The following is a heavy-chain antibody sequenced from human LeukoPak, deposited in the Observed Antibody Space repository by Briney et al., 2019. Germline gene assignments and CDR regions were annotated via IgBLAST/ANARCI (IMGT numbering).Heavy chain of an antibody. D-gene: IGHD2-21*01. CDR2: ISSSGSTI. Sequence: PGGSLRLSCAASGFTFSSYEVNWVRQAPGKGLEWVSYISSSGSTIYYADSVKGRFTISRDNAKNSLYLQMNSLRAEDTAVYYCARGFPHYNWFDPWGQGTLVTVSS. J-gene: IGHJ5*02. V-gene: IGHV3-48*03. CDR1: GFTFSSYE. CDR3: ARGFPHYNWFDP.